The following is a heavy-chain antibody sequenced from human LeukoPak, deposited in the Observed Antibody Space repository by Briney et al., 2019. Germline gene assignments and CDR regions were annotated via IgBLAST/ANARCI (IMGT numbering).Heavy chain of an antibody. CDR2: IYYSGST. J-gene: IGHJ3*02. Sequence: PSETLSLTCTVSGGSISSSSYYWGWIRQPPGKGLEWIGSIYYSGSTYYNPSLKSRVTISVDTSKNQFSLKLSSVTAADTAVYYCARGPRGYAFDIWGQGTMVTVSS. CDR3: ARGPRGYAFDI. CDR1: GGSISSSSYY. V-gene: IGHV4-39*07.